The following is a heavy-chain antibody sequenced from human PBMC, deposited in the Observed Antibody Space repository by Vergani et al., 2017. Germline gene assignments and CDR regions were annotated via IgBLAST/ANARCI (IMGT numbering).Heavy chain of an antibody. CDR2: ISYDGSNK. D-gene: IGHD3-10*01. V-gene: IGHV3-30*03. CDR1: GFTFSSYG. J-gene: IGHJ4*02. Sequence: QVQLVESGGGVVQPGRSLRLSCAASGFTFSSYGMHWVRQAPGKGLEWVAVISYDGSNKYYADSVKGRFTISRDNSKNTLYLQMNSLRAEDTAVYYCARGEQYYYGSGSYTFDYWGQGTLVTVSS. CDR3: ARGEQYYYGSGSYTFDY.